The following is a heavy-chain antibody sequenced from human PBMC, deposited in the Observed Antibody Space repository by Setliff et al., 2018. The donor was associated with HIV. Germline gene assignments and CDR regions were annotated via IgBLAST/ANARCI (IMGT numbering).Heavy chain of an antibody. Sequence: AGGSLRLSCAASGFTFSSYSMNWVRQAPGKGLEWVSSISSSSSYIYYADSVKGRFTISRDNAKNSLYLQMNSLRAEDTAVYYCAGYDSSGYPYYYYYGMDVWGQGTTVTVSS. CDR1: GFTFSSYS. D-gene: IGHD3-22*01. CDR2: ISSSSSYI. V-gene: IGHV3-21*01. J-gene: IGHJ6*02. CDR3: AGYDSSGYPYYYYYGMDV.